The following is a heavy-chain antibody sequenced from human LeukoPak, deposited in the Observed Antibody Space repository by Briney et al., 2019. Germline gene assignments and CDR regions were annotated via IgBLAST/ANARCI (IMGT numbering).Heavy chain of an antibody. CDR2: ISSSSSYI. J-gene: IGHJ4*02. CDR3: ATQPKTTFNSSSCD. CDR1: GFTFSSYS. D-gene: IGHD6-13*01. V-gene: IGHV3-21*01. Sequence: GGSLRLSCAASGFTFSSYSMNWVRQAPGKGLEWVSSISSSSSYIYYADSVKGRFTISRDNAKNSLYLQMNSLRAEDTAVYYCATQPKTTFNSSSCDWGQGALVTVSS.